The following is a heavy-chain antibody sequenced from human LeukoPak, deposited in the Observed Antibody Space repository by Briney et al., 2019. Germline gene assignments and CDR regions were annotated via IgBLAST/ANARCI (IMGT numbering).Heavy chain of an antibody. CDR1: GYTFTSYD. J-gene: IGHJ6*03. Sequence: GALVKVSCKASGYTFTSYDINWVRQATGQGLEWMGWMNPNSGNTGYAQKFQGRVTMTRNTSISTAYMELSSLRSEDTAVYYCARLLGDFWSGYGPYYYMDVWGKGTTVTVSS. D-gene: IGHD3-3*01. CDR3: ARLLGDFWSGYGPYYYMDV. V-gene: IGHV1-8*01. CDR2: MNPNSGNT.